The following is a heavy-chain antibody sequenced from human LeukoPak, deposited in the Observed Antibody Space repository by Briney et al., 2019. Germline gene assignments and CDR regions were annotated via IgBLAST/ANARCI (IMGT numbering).Heavy chain of an antibody. J-gene: IGHJ4*02. V-gene: IGHV3-7*01. CDR2: IKLDGSVI. Sequence: GGSLRLSCAASGFTFTSFSLNWVRQAPGKGLEWVANIKLDGSVINYVDSVKGRFTISRDNAKNSLYLQMTNLRVEDTALYYCAKASYSTGDYWGQGTLVTVSS. CDR3: AKASYSTGDY. CDR1: GFTFTSFS. D-gene: IGHD6-13*01.